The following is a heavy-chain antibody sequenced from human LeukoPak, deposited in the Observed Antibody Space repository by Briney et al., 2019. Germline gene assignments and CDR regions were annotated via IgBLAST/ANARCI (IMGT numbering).Heavy chain of an antibody. CDR1: GGTFSSYA. Sequence: SVKVSCKASGGTFSSYAISWVRQAPGQGLEWMGGIIPIFGTSNYAQKFQGRVTITADESTSTAYMELSSLRSEDTAMYYCASESYGSGRLEFDIWGQGTMVTVSS. CDR3: ASESYGSGRLEFDI. CDR2: IIPIFGTS. V-gene: IGHV1-69*13. D-gene: IGHD3-10*01. J-gene: IGHJ3*02.